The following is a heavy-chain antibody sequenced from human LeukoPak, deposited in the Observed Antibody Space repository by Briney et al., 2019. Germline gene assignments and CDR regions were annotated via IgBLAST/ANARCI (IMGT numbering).Heavy chain of an antibody. CDR2: TDSGGST. Sequence: GGSLRLSCAASGYTVSSKYMSWVRQAPGKGLEWVSVTDSGGSTYYADSVEGRFTISRDNSKNTLYLQMNSLRAEDTAVYYCARAGWLAPVFDYWGQGTLVTVSS. CDR1: GYTVSSKY. V-gene: IGHV3-53*01. J-gene: IGHJ4*02. CDR3: ARAGWLAPVFDY. D-gene: IGHD6-19*01.